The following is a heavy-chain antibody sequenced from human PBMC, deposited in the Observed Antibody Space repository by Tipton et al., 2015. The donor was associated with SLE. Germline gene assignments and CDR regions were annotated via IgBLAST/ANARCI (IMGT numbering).Heavy chain of an antibody. V-gene: IGHV4-30-2*01. CDR2: MYHSGST. J-gene: IGHJ4*02. CDR1: GGSISSGGYS. CDR3: ARDPSIAVAGTDY. D-gene: IGHD6-19*01. Sequence: TLSLTCAVSGGSISSGGYSWSWIRQPPGKGLEWIGYMYHSGSTYYNPSLKSRVTISVDTSKNQFSLKLSSVTAADTAVYYCARDPSIAVAGTDYWGQGTLVTVSS.